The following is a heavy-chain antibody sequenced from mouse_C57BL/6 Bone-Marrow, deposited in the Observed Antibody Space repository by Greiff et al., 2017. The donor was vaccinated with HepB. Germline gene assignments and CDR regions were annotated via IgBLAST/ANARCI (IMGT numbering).Heavy chain of an antibody. J-gene: IGHJ1*03. CDR2: INPSSGYT. D-gene: IGHD6-1*01. CDR1: GYTFTSYT. CDR3: AGSEGSGDGWYFDV. V-gene: IGHV1-4*01. Sequence: QVQLKQSGAELARPGASVKMSCKASGYTFTSYTMHWVHQRPGQGLEWIGYINPSSGYTKYNQKFKDKATLTADKSSSTAYMQLSSLTSEDSAVYYCAGSEGSGDGWYFDVWGTGTTVTVSS.